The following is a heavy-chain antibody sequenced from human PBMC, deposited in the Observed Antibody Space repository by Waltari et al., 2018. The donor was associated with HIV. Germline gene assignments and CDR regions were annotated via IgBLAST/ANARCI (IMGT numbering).Heavy chain of an antibody. J-gene: IGHJ3*02. CDR2: IYYSGST. CDR1: GGSISRSSYY. CDR3: ARRRRNSGLDAFDI. D-gene: IGHD5-12*01. Sequence: QLQLQESGPGLVKPSEPLSLTCTVSGGSISRSSYYWGWIRQPPGKGLEWIGSIYYSGSTYYNPSLKSRVTISVDTSKNQFSLKLSSVTAADTAVYYCARRRRNSGLDAFDIWGQGTMVTVSS. V-gene: IGHV4-39*01.